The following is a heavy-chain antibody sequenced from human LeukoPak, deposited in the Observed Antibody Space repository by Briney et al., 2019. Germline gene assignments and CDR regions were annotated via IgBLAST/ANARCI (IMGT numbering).Heavy chain of an antibody. CDR2: SSSDETYK. Sequence: GGSLRLSCAASEFPFTVYPTHWVRQAPGKGLEWVSVSSSDETYKFYADSVRGRFTISRDNSKNRLYLQMSDLRAEDTAVYFCARSVSGVWLFDYWGRGTLVTVSS. CDR1: EFPFTVYP. J-gene: IGHJ4*02. V-gene: IGHV3-30-3*01. D-gene: IGHD5/OR15-5a*01. CDR3: ARSVSGVWLFDY.